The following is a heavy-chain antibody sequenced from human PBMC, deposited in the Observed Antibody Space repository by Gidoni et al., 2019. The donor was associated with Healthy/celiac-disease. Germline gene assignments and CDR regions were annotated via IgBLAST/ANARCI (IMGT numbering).Heavy chain of an antibody. Sequence: QVQLVQSGAEVKKPGASVKVSCKASGYTFTSSGISWVRQAPGQGLEWLGWISAYNGNTNYAQKLQGRVTMTTDTSTSTAYMELRSLRSDDTAVYYCARVVLGLWFGELFLWDGMDVWGQGTTVTVSS. J-gene: IGHJ6*02. D-gene: IGHD3-10*01. CDR2: ISAYNGNT. V-gene: IGHV1-18*01. CDR1: GYTFTSSG. CDR3: ARVVLGLWFGELFLWDGMDV.